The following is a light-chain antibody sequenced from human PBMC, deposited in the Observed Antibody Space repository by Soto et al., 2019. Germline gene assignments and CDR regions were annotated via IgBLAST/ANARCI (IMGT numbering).Light chain of an antibody. CDR3: QQYGSSRLT. V-gene: IGKV1-5*01. CDR2: DAS. J-gene: IGKJ4*01. Sequence: DIQMTQSPSTLSASLVYRVTITCLASQSISSWLAWYQQKPGKAPKLLIYDASSLESGVPSRFSGSGSGTDFTLTISRLEPEDFAVYYCQQYGSSRLTFGGGTKVDIK. CDR1: QSISSW.